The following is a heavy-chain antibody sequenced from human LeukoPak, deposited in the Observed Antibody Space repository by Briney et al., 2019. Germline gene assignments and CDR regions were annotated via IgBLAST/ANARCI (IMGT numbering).Heavy chain of an antibody. D-gene: IGHD3-22*01. CDR3: ARGYFDAIGYSNPFDW. J-gene: IGHJ4*02. CDR2: VHYTGGT. V-gene: IGHV4-59*01. Sequence: PSXXLSLTCTVSGASISSSYWSWIRQSPGKGLEWIGYVHYTGGTNYNPSLKSRATISVDKSKKQFSLKLSPVTAADTAMYYCARGYFDAIGYSNPFDWWGQGALVTVSS. CDR1: GASISSSY.